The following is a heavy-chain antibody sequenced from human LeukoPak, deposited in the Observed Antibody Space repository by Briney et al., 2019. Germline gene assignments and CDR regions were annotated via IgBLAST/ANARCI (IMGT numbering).Heavy chain of an antibody. CDR3: ATTVGYCSSTSCYDPFDI. CDR2: INWNGGST. Sequence: GGSLRLSCAASGFTFDDYGMSWVRQAPGKGLEWVSVINWNGGSTGYADSVKGRFTISRDNAKNSLYLQMNSLTAEDTALYYCATTVGYCSSTSCYDPFDIWGQGTMVTVSS. D-gene: IGHD2-2*01. CDR1: GFTFDDYG. V-gene: IGHV3-20*04. J-gene: IGHJ3*02.